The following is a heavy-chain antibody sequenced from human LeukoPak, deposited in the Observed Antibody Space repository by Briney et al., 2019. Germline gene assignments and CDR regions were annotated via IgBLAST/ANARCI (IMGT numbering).Heavy chain of an antibody. Sequence: SETLSLTCTVSGYSISSGYYWGWIRQPPGKGLEWIVSICYSGSTYYNPSLKSRVTISVDTSKNQFSLKLSSVTAADTAVYYCARQYVWGSYPIDAFDIWGQGTMVTVSS. V-gene: IGHV4-38-2*02. CDR1: GYSISSGYY. D-gene: IGHD3-16*01. CDR2: ICYSGST. J-gene: IGHJ3*02. CDR3: ARQYVWGSYPIDAFDI.